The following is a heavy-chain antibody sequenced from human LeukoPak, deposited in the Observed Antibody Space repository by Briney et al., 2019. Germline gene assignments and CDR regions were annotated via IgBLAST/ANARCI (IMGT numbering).Heavy chain of an antibody. CDR1: GFTFSTFS. CDR3: AKDLGRPFDY. CDR2: ISGSGGST. V-gene: IGHV3-23*01. J-gene: IGHJ4*02. Sequence: GGSLRLSCAASGFTFSTFSMSWVRQAPGKGLEWVSAISGSGGSTYYADSVKGRFTISRDNSKNTLYLQMNSLRAEDTAVYYCAKDLGRPFDYWGQGTLVTVSS. D-gene: IGHD3-16*01.